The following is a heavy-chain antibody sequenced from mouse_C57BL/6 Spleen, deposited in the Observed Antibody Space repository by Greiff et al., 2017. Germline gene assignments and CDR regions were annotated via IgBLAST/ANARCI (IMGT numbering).Heavy chain of an antibody. D-gene: IGHD1-1*01. CDR1: GYAFSSSW. Sequence: QVQLQQSGPALVKPGASVKISCKASGYAFSSSWMNWVRQRPGKGLEWIGRVYPGDGDTNYNGKFKGKATLTADKSSSTAYMQLSSLTSEDSAVYFCARLGITTVVAHWYFDVWGTGTTVTVSS. CDR2: VYPGDGDT. CDR3: ARLGITTVVAHWYFDV. V-gene: IGHV1-82*01. J-gene: IGHJ1*03.